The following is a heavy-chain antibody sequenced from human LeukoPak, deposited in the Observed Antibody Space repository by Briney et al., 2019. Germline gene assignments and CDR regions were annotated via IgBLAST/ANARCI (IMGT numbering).Heavy chain of an antibody. J-gene: IGHJ4*02. V-gene: IGHV5-51*01. CDR2: IYPGDSDT. CDR3: ARSLAVAGLGFDY. D-gene: IGHD6-19*01. CDR1: GYSFTSYW. Sequence: PGESLKISCKGSGYSFTSYWIGWVRQMPGKGLEWMGIIYPGDSDTRYSSSFQGQVTISADKSISTAYLQWSSLKASDTAMYYCARSLAVAGLGFDYWGQGTLVTVSS.